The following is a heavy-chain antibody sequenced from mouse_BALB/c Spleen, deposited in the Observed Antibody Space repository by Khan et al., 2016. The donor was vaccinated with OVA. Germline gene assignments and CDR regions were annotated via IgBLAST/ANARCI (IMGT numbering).Heavy chain of an antibody. V-gene: IGHV1-7*01. Sequence: QVQLQQSGAELAKPGASVKMSCKASGYTFSNYWIHWVKQRPGQGLEWIGYLNPSSGHTYYNQTFNDKATLTTDKSSSTAYMQLSSLTSEDSSVNYCAMDRFDYWGQGTTLTVSA. J-gene: IGHJ2*01. CDR3: AMDRFDY. CDR1: GYTFSNYW. CDR2: LNPSSGHT.